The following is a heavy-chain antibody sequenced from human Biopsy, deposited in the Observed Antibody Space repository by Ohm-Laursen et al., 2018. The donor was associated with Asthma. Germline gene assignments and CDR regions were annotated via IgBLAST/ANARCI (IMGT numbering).Heavy chain of an antibody. Sequence: ASVKVSCKASGYNFNTSDINWVRQTPGQGLEWMGWMNPKSGNTGFAQKFKGRVSLTRDSSTTTAYMELRSLRSDDTALYFCARGLRQSNWFDPWGQGTLLTVFS. J-gene: IGHJ5*02. CDR3: ARGLRQSNWFDP. D-gene: IGHD6-19*01. V-gene: IGHV1-8*01. CDR1: GYNFNTSD. CDR2: MNPKSGNT.